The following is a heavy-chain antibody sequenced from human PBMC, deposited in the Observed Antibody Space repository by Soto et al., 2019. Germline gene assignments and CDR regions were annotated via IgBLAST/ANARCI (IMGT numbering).Heavy chain of an antibody. CDR1: GGSISSGGYY. CDR2: IYYSGST. D-gene: IGHD3-9*01. Sequence: PSETLSLTCTVSGGSISSGGYYWSWIRQHPGKGLEWIGYIYYSGSTYYNPSLKSRVTISVDTSKNQFSLKLSSVTAADTAVYYCARSKIPTEDPYYDILTGYYNVGYYFDYWGQGTLVTVSS. J-gene: IGHJ4*02. V-gene: IGHV4-31*03. CDR3: ARSKIPTEDPYYDILTGYYNVGYYFDY.